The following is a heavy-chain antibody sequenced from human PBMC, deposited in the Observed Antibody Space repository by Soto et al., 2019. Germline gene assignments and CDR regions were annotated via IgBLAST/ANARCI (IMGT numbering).Heavy chain of an antibody. CDR1: GDSVSSGSDY. D-gene: IGHD2-21*01. J-gene: IGHJ5*02. Sequence: QVQLQESGPGLLKPSETLSLTCSVSGDSVSSGSDYWSWIRQPPGKGLEWIGYISNSGNTKYNPSLKSRVTVSLDTSKNQFSLKLRSVSAADTAIYYCARDSGGDWCGYWFDPWGQGTLVTVSS. CDR2: ISNSGNT. CDR3: ARDSGGDWCGYWFDP. V-gene: IGHV4-61*01.